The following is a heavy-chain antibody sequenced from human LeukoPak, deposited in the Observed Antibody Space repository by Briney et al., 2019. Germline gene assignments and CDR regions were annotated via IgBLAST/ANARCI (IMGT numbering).Heavy chain of an antibody. J-gene: IGHJ5*02. CDR1: GYSISSGYY. V-gene: IGHV4-38-2*02. CDR3: ARDLSPDGCNR. CDR2: IYHSGST. Sequence: SETLSLTCTVSGYSISSGYYWGWIRQPPGKGLEWIGSIYHSGSTYYNPSLKSRVTISLDTSKNQFSLKLSSVTAADTAMYYCARDLSPDGCNRWGQGTLVTVSS. D-gene: IGHD5-24*01.